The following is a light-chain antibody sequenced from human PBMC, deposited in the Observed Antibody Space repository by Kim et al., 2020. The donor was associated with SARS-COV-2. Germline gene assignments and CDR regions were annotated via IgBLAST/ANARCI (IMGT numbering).Light chain of an antibody. V-gene: IGLV3-1*01. CDR1: LLGDKY. CDR2: QVS. J-gene: IGLJ2*01. Sequence: SYELTQPTSVSVSPGQTASITCSGDLLGDKYACWYQQKPGQSPVLVIYQVSKRPSGIPERFFGSNSGNTATLIISGTQAMGWADYCCQSWDSSTVVFGRGTKLTVL. CDR3: QSWDSSTVV.